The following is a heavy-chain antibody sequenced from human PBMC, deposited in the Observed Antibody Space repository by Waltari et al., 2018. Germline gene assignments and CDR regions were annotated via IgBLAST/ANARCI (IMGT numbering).Heavy chain of an antibody. CDR2: IYHSGST. Sequence: ETLSLTCAVSGYSISSGYYWGWIQQPPGKGLEWIGSIYHSGSTYYNPSLKSRVTISVDTSKNQFSLKLSSVTAADTAVYYCARVGAQYWGQGTLVTVSS. J-gene: IGHJ4*02. D-gene: IGHD1-26*01. CDR1: GYSISSGYY. CDR3: ARVGAQY. V-gene: IGHV4-38-2*01.